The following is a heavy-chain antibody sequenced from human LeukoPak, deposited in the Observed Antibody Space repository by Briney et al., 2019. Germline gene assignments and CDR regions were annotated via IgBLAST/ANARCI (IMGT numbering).Heavy chain of an antibody. CDR1: GGSISISSGGYY. D-gene: IGHD2-15*01. CDR2: IYYSGST. V-gene: IGHV4-31*03. Sequence: SETLSLTCTVSGGSISISSGGYYWSWIRQHPGKGLEWIGYIYYSGSTYYNPSLESRVIISLDMSKNQFSLKLSSVTAADTAVYYCARYCSGGSCPFDYWGQGTLVTVSS. CDR3: ARYCSGGSCPFDY. J-gene: IGHJ4*02.